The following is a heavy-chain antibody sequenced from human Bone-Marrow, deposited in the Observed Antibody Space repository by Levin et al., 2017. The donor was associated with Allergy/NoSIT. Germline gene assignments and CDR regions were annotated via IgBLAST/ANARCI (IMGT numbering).Heavy chain of an antibody. Sequence: PGASVKVSCKASGGNFGIYGISWVRQAPGQGLEWMGTIIPIFDTPNYAQKLKGRVTITADESTTTSYMELSSLKSEDTAVYYCARDNEVDYDPERAQCSGDCYSYVFWGQGTLVTVSS. V-gene: IGHV1-69*13. D-gene: IGHD2-21*02. CDR1: GGNFGIYG. CDR3: ARDNEVDYDPERAQCSGDCYSYVF. CDR2: IIPIFDTP. J-gene: IGHJ4*02.